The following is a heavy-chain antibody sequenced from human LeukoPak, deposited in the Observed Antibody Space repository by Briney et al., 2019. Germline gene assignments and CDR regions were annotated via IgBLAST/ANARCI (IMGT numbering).Heavy chain of an antibody. CDR1: GHSISSGYY. CDR2: IYHSGST. D-gene: IGHD3-3*01. V-gene: IGHV4-38-2*01. CDR3: ARGDFWSGYYPPDYFDY. Sequence: SETLSLTCAVSGHSISSGYYWGWIRQPPGKGLEWIGSIYHSGSTYYNPSLKSRVTISVDTSKNQFSLKLSSVTAADTAVYYCARGDFWSGYYPPDYFDYWGQGTLVTVSS. J-gene: IGHJ4*02.